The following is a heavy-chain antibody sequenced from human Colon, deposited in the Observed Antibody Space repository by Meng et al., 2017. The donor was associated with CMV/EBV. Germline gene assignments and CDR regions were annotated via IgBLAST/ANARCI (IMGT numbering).Heavy chain of an antibody. CDR1: GGSIRNYY. D-gene: IGHD6-13*01. Sequence: ETLSLTCTVSGGSIRNYYWSWIRQSPGKELEWIGYIYSNGGTNYSPSLKSRVTISVDTSKNQFSLNLSSVTAADTAVYYCARCMAAAGYNWFDPWGQGTLVTVSS. V-gene: IGHV4-59*12. CDR2: IYSNGGT. J-gene: IGHJ5*02. CDR3: ARCMAAAGYNWFDP.